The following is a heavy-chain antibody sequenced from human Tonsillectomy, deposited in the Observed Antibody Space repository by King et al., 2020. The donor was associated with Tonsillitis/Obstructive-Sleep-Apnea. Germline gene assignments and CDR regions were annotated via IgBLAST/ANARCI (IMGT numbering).Heavy chain of an antibody. CDR1: GGSFSKYY. CDR2: INHGGST. Sequence: VQLQQWGAGLLKPSETLSLTCAVYGGSFSKYYWNWIRQPPGKGLEWIGEINHGGSTNYNPSLKSRVAISVDTSKNQFSLRLTSVTAADTAVYFCAGGIPITSVRGVINADFWGQGTLVTVSS. CDR3: AGGIPITSVRGVINADF. J-gene: IGHJ4*02. D-gene: IGHD3-10*01. V-gene: IGHV4-34*01.